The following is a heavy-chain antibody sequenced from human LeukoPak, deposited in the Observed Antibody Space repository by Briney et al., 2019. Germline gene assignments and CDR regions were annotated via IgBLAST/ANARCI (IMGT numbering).Heavy chain of an antibody. D-gene: IGHD3-10*01. Sequence: SETLSLTCAVYGGSFSGYYWSWIRQPPGKGQEWIGEINHSGSTNYNPSLKSRATISVDTSKNQFSLKLSSVTAADTAVYYCARARGGTMVRGLRWYFDLWGRGTLVTVSS. CDR1: GGSFSGYY. J-gene: IGHJ2*01. CDR3: ARARGGTMVRGLRWYFDL. V-gene: IGHV4-34*01. CDR2: INHSGST.